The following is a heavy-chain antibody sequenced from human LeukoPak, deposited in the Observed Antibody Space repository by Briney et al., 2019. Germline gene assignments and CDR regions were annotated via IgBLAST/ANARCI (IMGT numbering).Heavy chain of an antibody. V-gene: IGHV3-48*02. CDR3: ARDRRKQWLVPFDY. J-gene: IGHJ4*02. CDR1: GFTFNSYS. D-gene: IGHD6-19*01. Sequence: GGSLRLSCAASGFTFNSYSTNWVRQAPGKGLERVSYISSSSSTIYYADSVKGRFTISRDNAKNSLYLQMNSLRDEDTAVYYCARDRRKQWLVPFDYWGQGTLVTVSS. CDR2: ISSSSSTI.